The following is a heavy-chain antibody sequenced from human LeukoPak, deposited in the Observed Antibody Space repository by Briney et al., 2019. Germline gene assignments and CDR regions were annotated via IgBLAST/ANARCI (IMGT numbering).Heavy chain of an antibody. D-gene: IGHD3-22*01. J-gene: IGHJ4*02. V-gene: IGHV3-23*01. CDR1: GFTFSSYA. CDR2: IIGSGGVT. CDR3: AKVGGSSGYYEYYFDY. Sequence: GGSLRLSCAASGFTFSSYAMSWVRQAPGKGLEWVSGIIGSGGVTHYADSVKGRFTISRDNSKNTLYLQMNSLRAEDTAVYYCAKVGGSSGYYEYYFDYWGQGTLVTVSS.